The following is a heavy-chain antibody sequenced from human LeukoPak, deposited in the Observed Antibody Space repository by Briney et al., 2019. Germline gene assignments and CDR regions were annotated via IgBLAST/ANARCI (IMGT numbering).Heavy chain of an antibody. CDR1: GYSISSGYY. J-gene: IGHJ4*02. Sequence: SSETLSLTFNVSGYSISSGYYWGWIRQSPGKGLEWIGTMFHSGNTYYNPSLNSRVTLSVDTSKNQFSLELNSVTAADTAVYYCAKVGYCDAGPCYFDSWGQGTLVTVSS. CDR2: MFHSGNT. CDR3: AKVGYCDAGPCYFDS. D-gene: IGHD2-15*01. V-gene: IGHV4-38-2*02.